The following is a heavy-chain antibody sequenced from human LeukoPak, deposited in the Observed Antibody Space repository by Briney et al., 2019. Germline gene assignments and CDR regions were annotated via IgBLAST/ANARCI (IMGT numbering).Heavy chain of an antibody. CDR3: ARAVRDRKYGYAFDI. D-gene: IGHD4-17*01. Sequence: PSETLSLTCTLSGGSISSYYWTWIRQPPGKGLEWIGYIYYSGSTNYNPSLKSRATISVDTSKNQFSLKLHSVTAADTAVYYCARAVRDRKYGYAFDIWGQGTMVTVSS. CDR1: GGSISSYY. V-gene: IGHV4-59*01. J-gene: IGHJ3*02. CDR2: IYYSGST.